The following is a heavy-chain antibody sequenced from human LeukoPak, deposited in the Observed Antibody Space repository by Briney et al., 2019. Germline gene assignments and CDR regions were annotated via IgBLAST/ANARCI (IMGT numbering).Heavy chain of an antibody. D-gene: IGHD1-1*01. CDR2: ISGSSSYI. J-gene: IGHJ4*02. CDR3: ARDRLERREILDS. Sequence: GGSLRLSCAASGFSFSSYSMDWVRQAPGKGLEWVSSISGSSSYISYADSVKGRFTISRDNAKNSLFLQMNSLRPEDTTVYFCARDRLERREILDSWGQGTLVTVSS. CDR1: GFSFSSYS. V-gene: IGHV3-21*01.